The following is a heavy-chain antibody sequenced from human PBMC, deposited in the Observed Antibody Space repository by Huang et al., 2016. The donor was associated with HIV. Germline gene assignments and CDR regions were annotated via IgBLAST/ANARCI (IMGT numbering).Heavy chain of an antibody. J-gene: IGHJ6*02. CDR1: GDSFAKYW. CDR2: IYPGDSDT. V-gene: IGHV5-51*01. D-gene: IGHD5-18*01. CDR3: ARLDTARNYYYYGLDV. Sequence: EEQLVQSGAEVKKPGESLKISCEGSGDSFAKYWIGWVRQMPGKGLEWMGIIYPGDSDTRYSPSFKGQVSSSADKSISTAYLQWSSLKASDTAMYYCARLDTARNYYYYGLDVWGQGTSVIVSS.